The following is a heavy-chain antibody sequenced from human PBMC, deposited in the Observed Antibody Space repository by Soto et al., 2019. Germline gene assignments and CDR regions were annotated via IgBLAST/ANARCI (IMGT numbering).Heavy chain of an antibody. CDR2: IWYDGSNK. D-gene: IGHD2-15*01. CDR3: ARDDEVDGSYTYYYMDV. CDR1: GFTFSSYG. Sequence: GGSLRLSCAASGFTFSSYGMHWVRQAPGKGLEWVAVIWYDGSNKYYADSVKGRFTISRDNSKNTLYLQMNSLRAEDTAVYYCARDDEVDGSYTYYYMDVWGKGTTVTVSS. J-gene: IGHJ6*03. V-gene: IGHV3-33*01.